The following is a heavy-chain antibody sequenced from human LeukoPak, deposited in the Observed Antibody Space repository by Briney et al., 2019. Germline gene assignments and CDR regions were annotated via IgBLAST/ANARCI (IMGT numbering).Heavy chain of an antibody. CDR2: IYYSGST. J-gene: IGHJ4*02. CDR1: GGSISSYY. Sequence: PSETLSLTCTVSGGSISSYYWSWIRQPPGKGLEWIGYIYYSGSTNYNPSLKSRVTISVDTSKNQFSLKLGSVTAADTAVYYCARAGAYCGGDCFKPFDYWGQGTLVTVSS. V-gene: IGHV4-59*01. D-gene: IGHD2-21*02. CDR3: ARAGAYCGGDCFKPFDY.